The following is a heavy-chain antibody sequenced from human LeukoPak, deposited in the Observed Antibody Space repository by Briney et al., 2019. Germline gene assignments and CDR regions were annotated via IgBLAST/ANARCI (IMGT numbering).Heavy chain of an antibody. CDR1: GGTFSSYA. CDR2: IIPIFGTA. J-gene: IGHJ5*02. V-gene: IGHV1-69*01. CDR3: ARNYYGSGSYREKRWFDP. Sequence: GSSVKVSCKASGGTFSSYAISWVRQAPGQGLEWMGGIIPIFGTANYAQKFQGRVTITADESTGTAYMELSSLRSEDTAVYYCARNYYGSGSYREKRWFDPWGQGTLVTVSS. D-gene: IGHD3-10*01.